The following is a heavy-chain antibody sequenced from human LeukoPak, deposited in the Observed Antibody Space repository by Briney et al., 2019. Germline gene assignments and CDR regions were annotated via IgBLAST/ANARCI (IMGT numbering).Heavy chain of an antibody. D-gene: IGHD3-16*01. CDR2: IYWDDDK. CDR3: AHSQGDTYYDYVWGSESFYY. Sequence: SGPTLVNPTQTLTLPCTFSGFSLSTSGAGVGWIRQPPGKALEWLALIYWDDDKRYSPSLKSRLTITKDTSKNQVVLTMTNMDPVDTATYYCAHSQGDTYYDYVWGSESFYYWGQGTLVTVSS. J-gene: IGHJ4*02. CDR1: GFSLSTSGAG. V-gene: IGHV2-5*02.